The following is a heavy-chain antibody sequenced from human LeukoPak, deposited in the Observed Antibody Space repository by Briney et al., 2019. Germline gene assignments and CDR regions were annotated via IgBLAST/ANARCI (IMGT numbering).Heavy chain of an antibody. CDR2: INLYSGDT. J-gene: IGHJ4*02. V-gene: IGHV1-2*02. Sequence: ASVKVSCKASGYSFTGYFIHWVRPAPGQGRAGVGWINLYSGDTTYAQKFQGRLTLTRDTSISTAYMEVSRVKSDDTAVYYCARTNRAYEYNWGQGTRVIVSS. CDR1: GYSFTGYF. D-gene: IGHD5-12*01. CDR3: ARTNRAYEYN.